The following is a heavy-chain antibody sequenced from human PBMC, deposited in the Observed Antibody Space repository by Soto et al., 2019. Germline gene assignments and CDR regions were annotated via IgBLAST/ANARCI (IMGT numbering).Heavy chain of an antibody. Sequence: SETLSLTCPVSGDSISSSSYYWGWIRQPPGKGLEWIGSIYHTGNAYYNPSLKSRITISVDTSKNQFSLKLTSVTAADAALYYCARDFFDSSDYTTNWFDPWGQGTLVTVSS. CDR2: IYHTGNA. D-gene: IGHD3-22*01. CDR3: ARDFFDSSDYTTNWFDP. CDR1: GDSISSSSYY. V-gene: IGHV4-39*01. J-gene: IGHJ5*02.